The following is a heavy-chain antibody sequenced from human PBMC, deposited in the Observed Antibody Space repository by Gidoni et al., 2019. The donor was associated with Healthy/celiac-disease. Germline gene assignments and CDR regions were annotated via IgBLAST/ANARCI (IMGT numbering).Heavy chain of an antibody. CDR1: GGSVSSRSYY. V-gene: IGHV4-39*01. CDR3: ARRGRSPGGWFDP. D-gene: IGHD3-16*01. Sequence: QLQLQESGPGLVQPSATLSLTCTVAGGSVSSRSYYWGWIRQPPGKGLEWIGLIYYSGSTYYNPSLKSRVTISVDTSKNQFSLKLSSVTAADTAVYYCARRGRSPGGWFDPWGQGTLVTVSS. CDR2: IYYSGST. J-gene: IGHJ5*02.